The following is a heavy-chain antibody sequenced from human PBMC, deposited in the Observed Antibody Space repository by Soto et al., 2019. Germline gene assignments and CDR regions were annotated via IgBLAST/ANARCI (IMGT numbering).Heavy chain of an antibody. J-gene: IGHJ5*02. D-gene: IGHD3-16*01. CDR3: ATGLGEFVPTWFDP. V-gene: IGHV1-24*01. Sequence: GASVKVSCKASGGTFSSYAISWVRQAPGKGLEWMGGFDPEDGETIYAQKFQGRVTMTEDTSTDTAYMELSSLRSEDTAVYYCATGLGEFVPTWFDPWGQGTLVTVSS. CDR2: FDPEDGET. CDR1: GGTFSSYA.